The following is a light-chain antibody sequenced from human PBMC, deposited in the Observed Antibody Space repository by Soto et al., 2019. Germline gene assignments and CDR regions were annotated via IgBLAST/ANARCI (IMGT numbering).Light chain of an antibody. CDR1: QNISSY. Sequence: DIQMTQSPSSLSASVGDRVTITCRASQNISSYLNWYQQKPGKAPKLLIYAASSLQSGGPSRFSGSASGTDFTLTISSLQPEDFATYYCQQSYSTPPFGGGTKVEIK. V-gene: IGKV1-39*01. J-gene: IGKJ4*01. CDR2: AAS. CDR3: QQSYSTPP.